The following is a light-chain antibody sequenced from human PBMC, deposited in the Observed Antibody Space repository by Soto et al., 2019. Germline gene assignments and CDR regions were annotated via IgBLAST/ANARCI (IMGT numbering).Light chain of an antibody. CDR3: SSHAGSKRV. Sequence: QSVLTQPPSAYGAPGQSVTISCTGTSSDVGGYNYVSWYQQHPGKAPKLMIYEVNKRPSGVPDRFSGSKSGNTASLTVSGLQAEDEGDYYCSSHAGSKRVFGTGTKVTVL. CDR1: SSDVGGYNY. J-gene: IGLJ1*01. CDR2: EVN. V-gene: IGLV2-8*01.